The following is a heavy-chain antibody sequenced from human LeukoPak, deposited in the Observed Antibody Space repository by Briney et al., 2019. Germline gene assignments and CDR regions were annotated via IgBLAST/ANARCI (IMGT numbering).Heavy chain of an antibody. D-gene: IGHD3-10*01. J-gene: IGHJ4*02. CDR2: ISSSGTTI. CDR3: ASLRGVNR. CDR1: GFTFGRYS. V-gene: IGHV3-48*04. Sequence: GGSLRLSCAASGFTFGRYSMNWVRQPPGKGLEWVSYISSSGTTIYYADSVKGRFTVSRDNAKNSLYLQMDSLSAEDTAVYYCASLRGVNRWGQGTLVTVSS.